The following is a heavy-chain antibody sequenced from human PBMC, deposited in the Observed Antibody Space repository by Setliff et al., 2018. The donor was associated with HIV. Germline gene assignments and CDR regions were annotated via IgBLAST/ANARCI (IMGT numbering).Heavy chain of an antibody. CDR1: GGSFSDYY. V-gene: IGHV4-34*01. Sequence: SETLSLTCAVYGGSFSDYYWSWFRQPPGKGLEWIGENNHSGNTNYNPSLKSRVAVSLDTSRNQFSLRLSSVTAADTAVYYCARARCYYDSGGNCYMDVWGKGTTVTVSS. CDR3: ARARCYYDSGGNCYMDV. CDR2: NNHSGNT. J-gene: IGHJ6*03. D-gene: IGHD3-22*01.